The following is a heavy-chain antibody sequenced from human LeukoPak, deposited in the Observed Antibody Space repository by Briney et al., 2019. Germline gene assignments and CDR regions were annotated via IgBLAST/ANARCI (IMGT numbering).Heavy chain of an antibody. CDR1: GYTFTGYY. CDR2: INPNSGGT. D-gene: IGHD3-16*01. CDR3: ASVGGYYEYYFDY. V-gene: IGHV1-2*02. Sequence: ASVKVSCKATGYTFTGYYMHWVRQAPGQGLEWMGWINPNSGGTNYAQKFQGRVTMTRDTSISTAYMELSRLRSDDTAVYYCASVGGYYEYYFDYWGQGTLVTVSS. J-gene: IGHJ4*02.